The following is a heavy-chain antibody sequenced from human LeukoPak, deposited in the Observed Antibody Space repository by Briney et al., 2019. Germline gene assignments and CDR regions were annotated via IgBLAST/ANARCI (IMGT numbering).Heavy chain of an antibody. J-gene: IGHJ4*02. CDR1: GYTFTGYY. CDR3: ATAWYQLLNY. V-gene: IGHV1-8*02. CDR2: MNPNSGNT. D-gene: IGHD2-2*01. Sequence: ASVKVSCKASGYTFTGYYMHWVRQAPGQGLEWMGWMNPNSGNTGYAQKFQGRVTMTRNTSISTAYMELSSLRSEDTAVYYCATAWYQLLNYWGQGTLVTVSS.